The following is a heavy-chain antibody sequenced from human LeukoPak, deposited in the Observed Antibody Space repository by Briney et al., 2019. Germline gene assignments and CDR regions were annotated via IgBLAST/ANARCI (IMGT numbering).Heavy chain of an antibody. Sequence: PGGSLRLSCAASRFTFSSYSMNWVRQAPGKGLEWVSYISSSVSIIYYADSVKGRFTISRDNAKNSLYLQMNSLRAEDPAVYYCARAPFGSNSGGGYFDYWGQGTLVTVSS. CDR3: ARAPFGSNSGGGYFDY. CDR1: RFTFSSYS. J-gene: IGHJ4*02. CDR2: ISSSVSII. D-gene: IGHD4-23*01. V-gene: IGHV3-48*01.